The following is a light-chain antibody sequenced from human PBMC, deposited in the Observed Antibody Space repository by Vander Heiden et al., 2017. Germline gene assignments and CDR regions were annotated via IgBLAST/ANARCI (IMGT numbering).Light chain of an antibody. Sequence: QSGLTQPASVSGWLGQSITISCTGTSRNIGSYKFVSWYQRHPGTAPRLIIFEVTKRPSGVSNRFSGSKSGNTASLTISGLQAEDEADYFCCSYAGSGTVVFGGGTKTTVL. V-gene: IGLV2-23*02. CDR3: CSYAGSGTVV. CDR2: EVT. J-gene: IGLJ2*01. CDR1: SRNIGSYKF.